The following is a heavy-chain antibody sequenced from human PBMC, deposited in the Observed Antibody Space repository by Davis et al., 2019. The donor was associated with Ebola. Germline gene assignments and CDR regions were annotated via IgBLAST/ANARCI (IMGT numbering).Heavy chain of an antibody. V-gene: IGHV1-18*04. CDR3: AHLGPQRYCSGGGCHGYLDY. CDR1: GYTFTNYG. CDR2: INPYSGGP. D-gene: IGHD2-15*01. Sequence: ASVKVSCKASGYTFTNYGITWVRQAPGQGLEWMGRINPYSGGPTYAQKFQGRVTITADESTRTAYMELNGLRSEDTAVYYCAHLGPQRYCSGGGCHGYLDYWGQGTLVTVSS. J-gene: IGHJ4*02.